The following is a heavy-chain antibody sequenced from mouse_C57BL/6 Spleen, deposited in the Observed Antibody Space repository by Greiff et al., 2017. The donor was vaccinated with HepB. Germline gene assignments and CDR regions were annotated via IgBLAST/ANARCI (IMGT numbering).Heavy chain of an antibody. CDR2: INPGSGGT. CDR1: GYAFTNYL. D-gene: IGHD2-1*01. Sequence: VKLQQSGAELVRPGTSVKVSCKASGYAFTNYLIEWVKQRPGQGLEWIGVINPGSGGTNYNEKFKGKATLTADKSSSTAYMQLSSLTSEDSAVYFCARGIYYGNYVYFDYWGQGTTLTVSS. J-gene: IGHJ2*01. CDR3: ARGIYYGNYVYFDY. V-gene: IGHV1-54*01.